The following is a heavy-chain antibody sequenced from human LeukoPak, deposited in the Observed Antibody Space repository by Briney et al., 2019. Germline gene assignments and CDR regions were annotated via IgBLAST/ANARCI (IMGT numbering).Heavy chain of an antibody. J-gene: IGHJ4*02. CDR1: GFTISSYA. D-gene: IGHD4-17*01. Sequence: PGGSLRLSCAASGFTISSYAMSWVRQAPGKGLEWVSAISGSGGSTYYADSVKGRFTISRDNSKNTLYLQMNSLRAEDTAVYYCAKLRDGDPVGYFDYWGQGTLVTVSS. V-gene: IGHV3-23*01. CDR3: AKLRDGDPVGYFDY. CDR2: ISGSGGST.